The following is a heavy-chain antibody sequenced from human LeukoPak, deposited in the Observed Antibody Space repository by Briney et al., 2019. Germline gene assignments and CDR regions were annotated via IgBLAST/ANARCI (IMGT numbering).Heavy chain of an antibody. D-gene: IGHD3-22*01. CDR1: GGSISSSSYY. V-gene: IGHV4-39*01. Sequence: SETLSLTCTVSGGSISSSSYYWGWIRQPPGKGREWIGSIYYSGSTYYNPSLKRRVTISVDTSKNQSSLKLSSVTAADTAVYYCARSAYYDSSGYYYGGCHFDYWGQGTLVTVSS. CDR3: ARSAYYDSSGYYYGGCHFDY. CDR2: IYYSGST. J-gene: IGHJ4*02.